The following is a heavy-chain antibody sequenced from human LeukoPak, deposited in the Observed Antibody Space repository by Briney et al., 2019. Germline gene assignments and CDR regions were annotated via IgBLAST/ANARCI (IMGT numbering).Heavy chain of an antibody. CDR1: GVSLSTSGVG. D-gene: IGHD5-18*01. V-gene: IGHV2-5*02. J-gene: IGHJ3*02. Sequence: SGPTLVKPTQTLTLTCSLSGVSLSTSGVGVGCIRQPPGKALEWLALIYWDDDSRYSPSLKSRLTIAKDTSKNQVVLTMTNMDSVDTATYYCAHSQVYSYGSFHDAYDIWGLGTLVTVSS. CDR2: IYWDDDS. CDR3: AHSQVYSYGSFHDAYDI.